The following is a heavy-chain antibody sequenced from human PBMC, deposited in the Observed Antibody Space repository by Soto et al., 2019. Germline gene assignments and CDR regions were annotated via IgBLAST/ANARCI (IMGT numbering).Heavy chain of an antibody. Sequence: PGESLKISCNGSGYSFTIYWISWVRQMPGKGLEWMGRIDPSDSYTNYSPSFQGHVTISADKSISTAYLQWSSLKASDTAMYYCARQGIAAAGTFGYYYGMDVWGQGTTVTVSS. CDR3: ARQGIAAAGTFGYYYGMDV. CDR1: GYSFTIYW. J-gene: IGHJ6*02. D-gene: IGHD6-13*01. V-gene: IGHV5-10-1*01. CDR2: IDPSDSYT.